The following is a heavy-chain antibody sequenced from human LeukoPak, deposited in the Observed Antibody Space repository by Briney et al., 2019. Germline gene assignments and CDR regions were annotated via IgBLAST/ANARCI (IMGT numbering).Heavy chain of an antibody. CDR3: ARSTGNFDY. CDR2: ISGSSTM. V-gene: IGHV3-48*02. Sequence: GGSLRLSCAASGFTFSTYSMNWVRQAPGKGLEWVSYISGSSTMYYADSVKGRFTISRDNAKNSLYLQMNSLRDEDTAVYYCARSTGNFDYWGQGTLVTVSS. CDR1: GFTFSTYS. D-gene: IGHD1-1*01. J-gene: IGHJ4*02.